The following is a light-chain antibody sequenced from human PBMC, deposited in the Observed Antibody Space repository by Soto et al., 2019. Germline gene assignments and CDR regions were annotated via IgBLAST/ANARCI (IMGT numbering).Light chain of an antibody. V-gene: IGLV2-14*01. CDR3: CSYTSSTNYV. CDR1: SSDISIYNY. CDR2: EVS. Sequence: LTQPASVSGSPGQSITISCTGTSSDISIYNYVSWYQQHPGKAPKLIIYEVSNRPSGISNRFSGAKSGNTASLTISGLQVEDEADYYCCSYTSSTNYVFGAGTKVTVL. J-gene: IGLJ1*01.